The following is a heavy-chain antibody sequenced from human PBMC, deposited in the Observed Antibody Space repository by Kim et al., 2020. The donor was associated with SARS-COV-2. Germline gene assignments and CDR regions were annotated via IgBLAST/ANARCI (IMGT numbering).Heavy chain of an antibody. J-gene: IGHJ4*02. D-gene: IGHD2-21*01. CDR1: GFTFSSYG. Sequence: GGSLRLSCAASGFTFSSYGMHWVRQAPGKGLEWVAVISYDGSNKYYADSVKGRFTISRDNSKNTLYLQMNSLRAEDTAVYYCAKDVMGQGISNYWGQGTLVTVSS. CDR2: ISYDGSNK. CDR3: AKDVMGQGISNY. V-gene: IGHV3-30*18.